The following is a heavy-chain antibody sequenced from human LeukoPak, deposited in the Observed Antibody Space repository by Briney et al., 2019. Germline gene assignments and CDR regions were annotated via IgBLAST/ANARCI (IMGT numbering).Heavy chain of an antibody. CDR3: ARDRVRSVVVVAATSKMTPAKIKYNYYYMDV. D-gene: IGHD2-15*01. CDR1: GFTFSSYA. Sequence: GGSLRLSCAASGFTFSSYAMHWVRQAPGKGLGWVAVISYDGSNKYYADSVKGRFTTSRENSKNTLYLQMNSLRDEDTAVYYCARDRVRSVVVVAATSKMTPAKIKYNYYYMDVWGKGTTVTVSS. V-gene: IGHV3-30*04. J-gene: IGHJ6*03. CDR2: ISYDGSNK.